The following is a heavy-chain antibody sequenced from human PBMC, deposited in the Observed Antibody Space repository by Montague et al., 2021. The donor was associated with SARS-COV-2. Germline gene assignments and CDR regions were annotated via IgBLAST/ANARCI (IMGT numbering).Heavy chain of an antibody. D-gene: IGHD2-15*01. Sequence: SETLSLTCTVSGGSISSSNYYWGWIRQPPGKGLEWIGNMYYSGSTYYNPYLKSRVTISIDTSKNSFSLKLSSVTAADTAVYYCARDDIVLPGFTKGMDVWGQGTTVTVSS. CDR1: GGSISSSNYY. J-gene: IGHJ6*02. CDR2: MYYSGST. CDR3: ARDDIVLPGFTKGMDV. V-gene: IGHV4-39*07.